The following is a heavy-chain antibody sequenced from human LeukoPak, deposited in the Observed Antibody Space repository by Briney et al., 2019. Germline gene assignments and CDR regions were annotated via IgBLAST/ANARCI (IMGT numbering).Heavy chain of an antibody. J-gene: IGHJ4*02. Sequence: GGSLRLSCAASGFTFSSYSMNWVRQAPGRGLEWVSSISSSSNYIYYADSVKGRFTISRDNSKNTLYLQMNSLRAEDTAVYYCARDAQLVLDYWGQGTLVTVSS. CDR3: ARDAQLVLDY. D-gene: IGHD6-13*01. CDR2: ISSSSNYI. V-gene: IGHV3-21*01. CDR1: GFTFSSYS.